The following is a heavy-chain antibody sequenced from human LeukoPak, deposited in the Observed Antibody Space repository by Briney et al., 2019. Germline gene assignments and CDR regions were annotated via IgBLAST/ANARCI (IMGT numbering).Heavy chain of an antibody. CDR1: GFTISTYD. V-gene: IGHV3-48*03. Sequence: GGSLRLSCAASGFTISTYDINWVSQAPGRGLEWVSYISSSGSTIYYADSVKGRFTISRDSAKNLVYLQMNSLRAEDTAVYYCARATSGNGMDVWGKGTTVTVSS. CDR3: ARATSGNGMDV. D-gene: IGHD1-26*01. CDR2: ISSSGSTI. J-gene: IGHJ6*04.